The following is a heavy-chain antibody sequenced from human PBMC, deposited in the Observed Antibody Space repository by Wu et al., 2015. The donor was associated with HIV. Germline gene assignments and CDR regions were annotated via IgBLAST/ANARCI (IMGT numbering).Heavy chain of an antibody. D-gene: IGHD3-10*01. CDR1: GGTFSSYA. Sequence: QVQLVQSGAEVKKPGSSVKVSCKASGGTFSSYAISWVRQAPGQGLEWMGGIIPIFGTANYAQKFQGRVTITTDESTSTAYMELSSLRSEDTAVYYCARNRGYYGSGSFYYGMDVWGQGTTVTVSS. J-gene: IGHJ6*02. CDR3: ARNRGYYGSGSFYYGMDV. V-gene: IGHV1-69*05. CDR2: IIPIFGTA.